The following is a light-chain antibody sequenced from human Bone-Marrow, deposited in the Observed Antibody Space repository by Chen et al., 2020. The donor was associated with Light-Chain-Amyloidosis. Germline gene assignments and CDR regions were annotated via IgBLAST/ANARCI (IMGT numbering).Light chain of an antibody. J-gene: IGKJ4*01. CDR3: QQYGTSPLT. Sequence: EIVLTQSPGTLSLSPGEGANLSCRASQTISSNYLTWYQQKFGQAPRLLIYGSSSRATGIPDRFTGSGSGTDFTLTINRREPEDFAMYYGQQYGTSPLTFGGGTKVEIK. CDR1: QTISSNY. CDR2: GSS. V-gene: IGKV3-20*01.